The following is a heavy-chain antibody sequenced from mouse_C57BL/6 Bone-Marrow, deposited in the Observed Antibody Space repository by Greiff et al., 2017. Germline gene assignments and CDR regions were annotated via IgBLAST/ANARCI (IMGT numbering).Heavy chain of an antibody. V-gene: IGHV1-55*01. J-gene: IGHJ4*01. D-gene: IGHD1-1*01. CDR1: GYTFTSYW. Sequence: VQLQQPGAELVKPGASVKMSCKASGYTFTSYWITWVKQRPGQGLEWIGDIYPGSGSTNYNEKFKSKATLTVDTSSSTAYMQLSSLTSEDSAVYYCARDYYGSSHYAMDYWGQGTSVTVSS. CDR2: IYPGSGST. CDR3: ARDYYGSSHYAMDY.